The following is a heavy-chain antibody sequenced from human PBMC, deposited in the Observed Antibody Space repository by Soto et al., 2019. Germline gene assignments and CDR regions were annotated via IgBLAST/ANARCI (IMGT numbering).Heavy chain of an antibody. Sequence: SETLSLTCTVSGGSVSSNNHYWSWIRQPPGKGLEWIGYISYSGSTNYNPSLKSRLTMSVNTSKNQFSLSLGSVTAADTAVYYCVRIIRDRSGYLSFDYWGQGTLVTVSS. J-gene: IGHJ4*02. CDR1: GGSVSSNNHY. V-gene: IGHV4-61*01. D-gene: IGHD3-22*01. CDR3: VRIIRDRSGYLSFDY. CDR2: ISYSGST.